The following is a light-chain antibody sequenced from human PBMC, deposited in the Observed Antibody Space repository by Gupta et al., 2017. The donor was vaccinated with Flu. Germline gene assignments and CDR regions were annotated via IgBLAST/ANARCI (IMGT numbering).Light chain of an antibody. CDR2: GAS. Sequence: EIVMTQSPATLSVSPGERATLSCRASQSFNSNLVWYQQEPGQAPRLLFYGASTWATGIPGSYSGSGSGTEFTLIISSLQAEDFAVSFCQHENSWPPWTFGQGTKVEIK. J-gene: IGKJ1*01. CDR1: QSFNSN. CDR3: QHENSWPPWT. V-gene: IGKV3-15*01.